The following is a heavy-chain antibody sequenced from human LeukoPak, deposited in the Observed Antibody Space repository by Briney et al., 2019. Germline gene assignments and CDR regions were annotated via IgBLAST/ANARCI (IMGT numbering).Heavy chain of an antibody. CDR2: ISAYNGNT. J-gene: IGHJ4*02. CDR1: GYTFTSYG. Sequence: ASVKVSCKASGYTFTSYGISWVRQAPGQGLEWMAWISAYNGNTNYAQKLQGRVTMTTDTSTSTAYMELRSLRSDDTAVYYCARMRGYSSSWYTDYWGQGTLVTVSS. D-gene: IGHD6-13*01. CDR3: ARMRGYSSSWYTDY. V-gene: IGHV1-18*01.